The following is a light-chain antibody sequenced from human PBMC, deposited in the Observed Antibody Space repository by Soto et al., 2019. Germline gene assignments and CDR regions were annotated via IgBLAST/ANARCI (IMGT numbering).Light chain of an antibody. CDR1: SSDVGGYNY. J-gene: IGLJ1*01. Sequence: QSVLTQPRSVSGSPGQSVTISCTGTSSDVGGYNYVSWYQQHPGKAPKLMIYDVSVRPSGVPDRFSGSKSGNTASLTISGLQAEDEADYYCCSYAGSYTYVFATGTKDRP. V-gene: IGLV2-11*01. CDR3: CSYAGSYTYV. CDR2: DVS.